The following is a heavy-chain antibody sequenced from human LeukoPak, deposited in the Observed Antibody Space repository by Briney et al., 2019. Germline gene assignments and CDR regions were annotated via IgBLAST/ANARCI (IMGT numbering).Heavy chain of an antibody. CDR3: ARAFRDVIFDY. V-gene: IGHV3-48*04. CDR1: GFTFSSYA. CDR2: LSSSSSTI. Sequence: GGSLRLSCAASGFTFSSYAMRWVRQAPGKGLEWISYLSSSSSTIYSADSVKGRFTISRDNAKNSLYLQMNSLRAEDTAVYYCARAFRDVIFDYWGQGTLVTVSS. J-gene: IGHJ4*02. D-gene: IGHD5-24*01.